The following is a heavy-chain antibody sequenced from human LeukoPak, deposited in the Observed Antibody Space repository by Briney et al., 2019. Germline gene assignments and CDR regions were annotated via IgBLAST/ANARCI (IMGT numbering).Heavy chain of an antibody. CDR2: INHSGST. Sequence: SETLSLTCAVYGGSLSGYYWSWIRQPPGKGLEWIGEINHSGSTNYNPSLKSRVTISVDTSKNQFSLKLSSVTAADTAMYYCARDRRDGYNSVDYWGQGTLVTVSS. J-gene: IGHJ4*02. CDR1: GGSLSGYY. CDR3: ARDRRDGYNSVDY. V-gene: IGHV4-34*01. D-gene: IGHD5-12*01.